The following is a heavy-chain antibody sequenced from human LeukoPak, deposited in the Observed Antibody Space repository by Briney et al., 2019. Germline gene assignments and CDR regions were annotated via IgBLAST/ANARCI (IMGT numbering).Heavy chain of an antibody. CDR1: GFTFSNYA. CDR2: INANGRST. J-gene: IGHJ5*02. CDR3: AKDRAVPRSRQTGWFDP. V-gene: IGHV3-23*01. Sequence: PGGSLRLSCAASGFTFSNYAMSWVRQAPGKGLECISHINANGRSTCSADSVKGRFTISRDNSKNTLYLQMNSLRAEDTAVYYCAKDRAVPRSRQTGWFDPWGQGTLVTVSS. D-gene: IGHD3-10*01.